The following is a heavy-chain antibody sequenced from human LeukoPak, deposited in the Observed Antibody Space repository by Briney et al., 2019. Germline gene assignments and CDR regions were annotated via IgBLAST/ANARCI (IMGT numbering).Heavy chain of an antibody. CDR2: ISGSGGST. Sequence: PGGSLRLSCAVSGLSFDTNWMSWVRQAPGKGLEWVSAISGSGGSTYYADSVKGRFTISRDNSKNTLYLQMNSLRAEDTAVYYCAKDARYSSGWYKARTDYFDYWGQGTLVTVSS. J-gene: IGHJ4*02. V-gene: IGHV3-23*01. CDR3: AKDARYSSGWYKARTDYFDY. D-gene: IGHD6-19*01. CDR1: GLSFDTNW.